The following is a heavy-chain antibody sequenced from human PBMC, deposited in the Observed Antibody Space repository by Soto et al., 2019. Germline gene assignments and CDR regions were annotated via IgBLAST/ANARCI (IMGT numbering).Heavy chain of an antibody. CDR2: INAGNGNT. Sequence: ASVKVSCKASGYTFASYAMHWVRQAPGQRLEWMGWINAGNGNTKYSQKFQGRVTITRDTSASTAYMELSSLRSEDTAVYYCARDSIAARGNYQHWGQGTLVTVSS. J-gene: IGHJ1*01. V-gene: IGHV1-3*01. CDR1: GYTFASYA. CDR3: ARDSIAARGNYQH. D-gene: IGHD6-6*01.